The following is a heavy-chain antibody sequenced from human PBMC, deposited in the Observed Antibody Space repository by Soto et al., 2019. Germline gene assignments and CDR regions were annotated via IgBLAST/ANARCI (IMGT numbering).Heavy chain of an antibody. CDR3: ARGMDDSSGYYYGYYYYGMDV. D-gene: IGHD3-22*01. CDR2: ISSSSSYI. V-gene: IGHV3-21*01. Sequence: GGSLRLSCAVSGFTFSSYSMNWVRQAPGKGLEWVSSISSSSSYIYYADSVKGRFTISRDNAKNSLYLQMNSLRAEDTAVYYCARGMDDSSGYYYGYYYYGMDVWGQGTTVTVSS. J-gene: IGHJ6*02. CDR1: GFTFSSYS.